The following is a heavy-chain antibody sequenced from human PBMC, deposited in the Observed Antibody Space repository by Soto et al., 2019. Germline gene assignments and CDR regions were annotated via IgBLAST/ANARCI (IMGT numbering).Heavy chain of an antibody. V-gene: IGHV1-2*02. CDR2: INPNSGGT. CDR3: AGAHQQQWLVRDWFDP. J-gene: IGHJ5*02. Sequence: ASVKVSCKASGYTFTGYYMHWVRQAPGQGLEWMGWINPNSGGTNYAQKFQGRVTMTRDTAIRTAYMELSRLRSDDTAVYYCAGAHQQQWLVRDWFDPWGQGTLVTVSS. D-gene: IGHD6-19*01. CDR1: GYTFTGYY.